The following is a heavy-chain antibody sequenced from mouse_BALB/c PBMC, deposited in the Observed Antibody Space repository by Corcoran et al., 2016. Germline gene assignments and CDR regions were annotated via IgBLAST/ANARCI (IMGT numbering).Heavy chain of an antibody. V-gene: IGHV3-6*02. CDR3: ATLLRPWDY. Sequence: DVQLQESGPGLVKPSQSLSLTCSVTGYSITSGYYWNWIRQFPGNKLEWMGYISYDGSNNYNPSLKNRISITRDTSKNQFFLKLNSVTTEDTATYDCATLLRPWDYWGQGTTLTVSS. CDR1: GYSITSGYY. D-gene: IGHD1-2*01. J-gene: IGHJ2*01. CDR2: ISYDGSN.